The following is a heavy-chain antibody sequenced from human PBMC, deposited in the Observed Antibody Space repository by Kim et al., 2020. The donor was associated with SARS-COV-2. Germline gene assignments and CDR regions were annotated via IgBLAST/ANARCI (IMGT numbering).Heavy chain of an antibody. Sequence: GGSLRLSCAASGFTFSSSAMSWVRQAPGKGLEWVSVISGSGGSTYYADSVKGRFTISRDNSKNMLYLQMNRLRVEDTAVYYCAKGPWSVGRAAENHWCQGTLVTVSS. D-gene: IGHD6-13*01. CDR3: AKGPWSVGRAAENH. J-gene: IGHJ5*02. V-gene: IGHV3-23*01. CDR1: GFTFSSSA. CDR2: ISGSGGST.